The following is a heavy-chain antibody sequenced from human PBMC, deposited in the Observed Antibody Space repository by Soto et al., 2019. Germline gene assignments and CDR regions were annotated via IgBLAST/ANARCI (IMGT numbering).Heavy chain of an antibody. Sequence: PSETLSLTCTVSGDSIIGHYWSWIRQPPGRGLEWIGYAHYSESRNYKYNPSLKSRVTISVDTSKRHFSLKLTSVTAADTAVYYCTRGLDRAKLGYWGQGIQVTVSS. V-gene: IGHV4-59*11. J-gene: IGHJ4*02. CDR3: TRGLDRAKLGY. D-gene: IGHD1-26*01. CDR2: AHYSESRNY. CDR1: GDSIIGHY.